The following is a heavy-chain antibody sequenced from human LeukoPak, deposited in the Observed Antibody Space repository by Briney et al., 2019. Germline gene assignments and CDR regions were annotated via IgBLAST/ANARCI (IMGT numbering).Heavy chain of an antibody. CDR1: GGSISSGDYY. CDR3: ARGSRYYGSGSYYAGP. D-gene: IGHD3-10*01. CDR2: IYYSGST. J-gene: IGHJ5*02. Sequence: NPSQTLSLTCTVSGGSISSGDYYWSWIRQPPGKGLEWIGYIYYSGSTYYNPSLKSRVTISVDTSKNQFSLKLSSVTAADTAVYYCARGSRYYGSGSYYAGPWGQGTLVTVSS. V-gene: IGHV4-30-4*01.